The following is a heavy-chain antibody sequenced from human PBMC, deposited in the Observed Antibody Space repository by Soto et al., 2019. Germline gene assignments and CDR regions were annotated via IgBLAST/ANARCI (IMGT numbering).Heavy chain of an antibody. CDR2: ISYDGSDI. CDR1: GFIFSNYG. V-gene: IGHV3-30*03. CDR3: AIVRVADSPLDH. D-gene: IGHD3-10*02. J-gene: IGHJ4*02. Sequence: QVQLVESGGGVVQPGRSLRLSCAGSGFIFSNYGMHWVRQAPGKGLEWVAVISYDGSDILYADYVKGRFTISRDNSKSTLFLHRNRPRAEDTAVYFCAIVRVADSPLDHWGQGSLFTVSS.